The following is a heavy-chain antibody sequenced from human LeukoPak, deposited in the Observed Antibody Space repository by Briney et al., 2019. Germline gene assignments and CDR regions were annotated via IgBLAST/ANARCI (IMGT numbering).Heavy chain of an antibody. CDR3: AMGWIQLLGGGAFDI. CDR1: GYTFTSYG. CDR2: INPNSGGT. V-gene: IGHV1-2*02. D-gene: IGHD5-18*01. J-gene: IGHJ3*02. Sequence: ASVKVSCKASGYTFTSYGISWVRQAPGQGLEWMGWINPNSGGTNYAQKFQGRVTMTRDTSISTAYMELSRLRSDDTAVYYCAMGWIQLLGGGAFDIWGQGTMVTVSS.